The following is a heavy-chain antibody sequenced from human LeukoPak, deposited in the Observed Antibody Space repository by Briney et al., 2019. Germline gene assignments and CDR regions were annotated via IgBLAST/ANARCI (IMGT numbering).Heavy chain of an antibody. D-gene: IGHD4-17*01. Sequence: SETLSLTCAVSGGSFSGYYWSWIRQPPGKGLEWIGEINHSGSTNYNPSLKSRVTISVDTSKNQFSLKLSSVTAADTAVYCCARATVRCWFDPWGQGTLVTVSS. CDR3: ARATVRCWFDP. J-gene: IGHJ5*02. CDR1: GGSFSGYY. V-gene: IGHV4-34*01. CDR2: INHSGST.